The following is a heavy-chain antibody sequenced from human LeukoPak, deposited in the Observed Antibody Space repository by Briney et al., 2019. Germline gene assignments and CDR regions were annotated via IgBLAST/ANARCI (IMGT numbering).Heavy chain of an antibody. CDR3: ARDDGITGTTGQDY. Sequence: ASVKVSCKASGYTFTSYGISWVRQAPGQGLEWMGWISAYNGNTNYAQKLQGRVTMTTDTSTSTAYMELRSLRSDDTAVYYCARDDGITGTTGQDYWGQGTLVTVSS. D-gene: IGHD1-7*01. CDR1: GYTFTSYG. CDR2: ISAYNGNT. V-gene: IGHV1-18*01. J-gene: IGHJ4*02.